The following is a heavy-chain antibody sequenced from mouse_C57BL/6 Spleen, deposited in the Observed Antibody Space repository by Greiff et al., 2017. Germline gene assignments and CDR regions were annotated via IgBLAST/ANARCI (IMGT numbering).Heavy chain of an antibody. J-gene: IGHJ2*01. CDR1: GYAFSSSW. CDR3: ARTTVVSFDY. CDR2: IYPGDGDT. V-gene: IGHV1-82*01. Sequence: VQLKESGPELVKPGASVKISCKASGYAFSSSWMNWVKQRPGKGLEWIGRIYPGDGDTNYNGKSKGKATLTADKSSSTAYMQLSSLTSEDSAVYFCARTTVVSFDYWGQGTTLTVSS. D-gene: IGHD1-1*01.